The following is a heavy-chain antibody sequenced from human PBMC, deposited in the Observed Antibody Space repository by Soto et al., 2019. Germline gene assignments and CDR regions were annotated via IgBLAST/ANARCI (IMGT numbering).Heavy chain of an antibody. CDR3: AQREVSRPAGIV. CDR1: GFTFSSYA. V-gene: IGHV3-23*01. CDR2: ISYSGGST. J-gene: IGHJ4*02. D-gene: IGHD1-26*01. Sequence: EVQLLESGGGLVQPGGSLRLSCVASGFTFSSYAMTWVRQAPGKGLEWVSVISYSGGSTYYADSVKGRFTISRDNSKNTLYLQMNSLRAEDTAVYYCAQREVSRPAGIVWGQGTLVTVSS.